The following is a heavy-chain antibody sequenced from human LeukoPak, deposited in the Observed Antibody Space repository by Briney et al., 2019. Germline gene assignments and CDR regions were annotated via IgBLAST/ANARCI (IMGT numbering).Heavy chain of an antibody. J-gene: IGHJ4*02. Sequence: ASVKVSCKASGYTFTSYYMHWVRQAPGQGLEWMGIINPSGGSTSYAQKFQGRVTMTRDMSTSTVYMELRSLRSDDTAVYYCARHGNWNYGSYWGQGTLVTVPS. CDR1: GYTFTSYY. CDR3: ARHGNWNYGSY. CDR2: INPSGGST. D-gene: IGHD1-7*01. V-gene: IGHV1-46*01.